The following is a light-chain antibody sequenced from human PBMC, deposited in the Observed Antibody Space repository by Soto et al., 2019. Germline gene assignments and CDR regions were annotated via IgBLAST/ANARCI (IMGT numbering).Light chain of an antibody. Sequence: DIQLTQSTSFLSASVGDRVTITCRASQGITSYLAWYQQKPGKAPKLLIYAVSTLQSGVPSRFRGSGSGTEFTLTISSLQREDFATFYCQRLNSYPLTVGGGTKLEIK. V-gene: IGKV1-9*01. CDR3: QRLNSYPLT. CDR1: QGITSY. J-gene: IGKJ4*01. CDR2: AVS.